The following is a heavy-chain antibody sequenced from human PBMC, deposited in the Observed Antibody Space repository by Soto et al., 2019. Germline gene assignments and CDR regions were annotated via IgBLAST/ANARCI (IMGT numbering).Heavy chain of an antibody. Sequence: SETLSLTCTVSGGSISSYYWSWIRQPPGKGLEWIGYIYYSGSTNYNPSLKSRVTISVDTSENQFSLKLSSVTAADTAVYYCARDRRSESPGSSWYFDYWGQGTLVTVSS. D-gene: IGHD6-13*01. CDR2: IYYSGST. J-gene: IGHJ4*02. CDR1: GGSISSYY. CDR3: ARDRRSESPGSSWYFDY. V-gene: IGHV4-59*01.